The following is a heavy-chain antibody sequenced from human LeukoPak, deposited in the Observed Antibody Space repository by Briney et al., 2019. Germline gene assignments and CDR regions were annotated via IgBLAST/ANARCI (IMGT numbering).Heavy chain of an antibody. Sequence: PGGSLRLSCAASGFTFSTYWMHWVRQVPGKGLVWVSRIKSDGSSTRYADSVKGRFTISRDNAKNTMYLQMNSLRAEDTAVYYCARSRGLWYFDLWGRGTLVTVSS. CDR2: IKSDGSST. J-gene: IGHJ2*01. CDR1: GFTFSTYW. D-gene: IGHD3-10*01. CDR3: ARSRGLWYFDL. V-gene: IGHV3-74*01.